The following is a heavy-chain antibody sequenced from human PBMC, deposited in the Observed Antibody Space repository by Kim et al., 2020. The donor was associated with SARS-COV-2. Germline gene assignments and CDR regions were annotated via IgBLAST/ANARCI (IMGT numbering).Heavy chain of an antibody. Sequence: GGSLRLSCAASGFTFSACAMTWVRQVPGKGLEWVSSISHDGTSQHYADSVKGRFTISRDDFKNTLHLRLTSLRAEDTALYYCAKDVWDYSGRDAWGQGT. D-gene: IGHD6-13*01. CDR2: ISHDGTSQ. V-gene: IGHV3-23*01. CDR1: GFTFSACA. CDR3: AKDVWDYSGRDA. J-gene: IGHJ6*01.